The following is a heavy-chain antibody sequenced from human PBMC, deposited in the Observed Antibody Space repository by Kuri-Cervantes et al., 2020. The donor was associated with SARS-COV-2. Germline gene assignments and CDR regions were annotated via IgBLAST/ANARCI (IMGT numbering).Heavy chain of an antibody. V-gene: IGHV1-24*01. D-gene: IGHD5-12*01. CDR1: GYTLTELS. J-gene: IGHJ6*02. CDR3: AVEGGYSGYQTVYYYYGMDV. CDR2: FDPEDGET. Sequence: ASVKVSCKVSGYTLTELSMHWVRQAPGKGLEWMGGFDPEDGETIYAQKFQGRVTMTTDTSTSTAYMELSSLRSEDTAVYYCAVEGGYSGYQTVYYYYGMDVWGQGTTVTVSS.